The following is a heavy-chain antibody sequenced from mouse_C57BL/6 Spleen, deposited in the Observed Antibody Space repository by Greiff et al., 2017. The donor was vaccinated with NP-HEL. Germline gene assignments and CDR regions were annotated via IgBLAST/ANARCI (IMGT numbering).Heavy chain of an antibody. J-gene: IGHJ4*01. CDR1: GYSFTGYF. CDR3: ARGFDGYGYAMDY. D-gene: IGHD2-3*01. Sequence: EVKLMESGPELVKPGASVKISCKASGYSFTGYFMNWVKQSHGKSLEWIGRINPYNGDTFYNQKFKGKATLTVDKSSSTAHMELLSLTSEDFAVYYCARGFDGYGYAMDYWGQGTSVTVSS. CDR2: INPYNGDT. V-gene: IGHV1-37*01.